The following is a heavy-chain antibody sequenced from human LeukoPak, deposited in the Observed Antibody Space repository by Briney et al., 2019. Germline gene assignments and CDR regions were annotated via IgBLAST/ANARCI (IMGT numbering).Heavy chain of an antibody. CDR1: GDSISSNY. D-gene: IGHD4/OR15-4a*01. CDR2: IYYSGST. J-gene: IGHJ4*02. V-gene: IGHV4-59*01. Sequence: SETLSLTCSVFGDSISSNYWSWIRQPPGKGLEWIGYIYYSGSTNYNPSLKSRVTISVDTSKNQFSLKLSSVTAADTAVYYCARRAGAYSHPYDYWGQGTLVTVSS. CDR3: ARRAGAYSHPYDY.